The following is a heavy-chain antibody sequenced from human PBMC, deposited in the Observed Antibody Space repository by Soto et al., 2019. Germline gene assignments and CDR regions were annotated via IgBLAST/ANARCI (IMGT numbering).Heavy chain of an antibody. V-gene: IGHV3-33*01. CDR1: GFTFSSYG. Sequence: QVQLVESGGGVVQPGRSLRLSCAASGFTFSSYGMHWVRQAPGKGLEWVAVIWYDGSNKYYADSVKGRFTISRDNSKNTLYLQMNSLRSEDTAVYCCTRDPNTYYGETYGLYYYYSMDVWGQGTTVTVSS. CDR2: IWYDGSNK. J-gene: IGHJ6*02. D-gene: IGHD4-17*01. CDR3: TRDPNTYYGETYGLYYYYSMDV.